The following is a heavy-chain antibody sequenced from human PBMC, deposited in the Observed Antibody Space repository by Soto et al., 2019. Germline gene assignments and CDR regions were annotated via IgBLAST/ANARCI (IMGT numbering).Heavy chain of an antibody. CDR2: IKQDGSEK. CDR3: ARVGYYYGMDV. V-gene: IGHV3-7*03. CDR1: GLTFSSYW. Sequence: PGGSLRLSCAASGLTFSSYWMSWVRQAPGKGLEWVANIKQDGSEKYYVDSVKGRFTISRDNAKNSLYLQMNSLRAEDTAVYYCARVGYYYGMDVWGQGTTVTVSS. J-gene: IGHJ6*02.